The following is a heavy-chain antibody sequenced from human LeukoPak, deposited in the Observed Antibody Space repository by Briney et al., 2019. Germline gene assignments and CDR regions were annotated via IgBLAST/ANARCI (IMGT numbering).Heavy chain of an antibody. CDR3: ARSFCTSTNCYTNWFDS. V-gene: IGHV4-39*01. CDR1: GASIISSGYY. Sequence: SETLSLTCTVSGASIISSGYYWGWIRQPPGKGPDCIGSIYYSGNTFYNPSLKSRVTISVDTSKNQFSLRLSSVTAADTAVYYCARSFCTSTNCYTNWFDSWGQGTLVTVSS. D-gene: IGHD2-2*01. CDR2: IYYSGNT. J-gene: IGHJ5*01.